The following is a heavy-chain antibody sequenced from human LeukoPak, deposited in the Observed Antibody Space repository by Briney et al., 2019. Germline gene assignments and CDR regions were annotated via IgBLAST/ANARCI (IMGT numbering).Heavy chain of an antibody. Sequence: ASVKVSCKASGYTFTSYGISWVRQAPGQGLEWMGWISAYNGNTNYAQKLQGRVTMTTDTSTSTAYMELRGLRSDDTAVYYCARDRERVVATMGYYWGQGTLVTVSS. V-gene: IGHV1-18*01. D-gene: IGHD5-12*01. CDR2: ISAYNGNT. CDR1: GYTFTSYG. CDR3: ARDRERVVATMGYY. J-gene: IGHJ4*02.